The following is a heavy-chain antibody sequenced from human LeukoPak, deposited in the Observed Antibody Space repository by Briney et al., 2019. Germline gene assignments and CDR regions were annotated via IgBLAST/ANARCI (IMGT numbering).Heavy chain of an antibody. J-gene: IGHJ6*03. D-gene: IGHD6-6*01. CDR1: GFTFSSYS. CDR3: AREYSSSSGYYYYYMDV. CDR2: ISSSSSYI. Sequence: GGSLRLPCAASGFTFSSYSMNWVRQAPGKGLEWVSSISSSSSYIYYADSVKGRFTISRDNAKNSLYLQMNSLRAEDTAVYYCAREYSSSSGYYYYYMDVWGTGTTVTVSS. V-gene: IGHV3-21*01.